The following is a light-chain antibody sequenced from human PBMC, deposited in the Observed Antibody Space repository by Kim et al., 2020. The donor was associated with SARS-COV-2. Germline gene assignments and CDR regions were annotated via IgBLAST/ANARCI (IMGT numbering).Light chain of an antibody. Sequence: AIRMTQSPSSLSASTGERVTITCRASEGIRNFLAWYQQKPGKAPKLLVHAASTLQTGVPSRFSGSGSGTDFTLTISSLQSEDLATYYCQQNFDYPYTFGQGTKLEI. J-gene: IGKJ2*01. CDR2: AAS. CDR1: EGIRNF. CDR3: QQNFDYPYT. V-gene: IGKV1-8*01.